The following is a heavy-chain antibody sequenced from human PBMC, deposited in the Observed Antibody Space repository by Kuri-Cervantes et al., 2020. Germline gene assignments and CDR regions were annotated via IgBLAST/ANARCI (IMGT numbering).Heavy chain of an antibody. CDR1: GYTFTSYD. V-gene: IGHV1-8*01. CDR2: MNPNSGNT. CDR3: ARSPDCSGGSCYSDYYYYYYMDV. D-gene: IGHD2-15*01. J-gene: IGHJ6*03. Sequence: ASVKVSCKASGYTFTSYDINWVRQATGQGLEWMGWMNPNSGNTGYAQKFQGRVTMTRNTSISTAYMELSSLRPEDTAVYYCARSPDCSGGSCYSDYYYYYYMDVWGKGTTVTVSS.